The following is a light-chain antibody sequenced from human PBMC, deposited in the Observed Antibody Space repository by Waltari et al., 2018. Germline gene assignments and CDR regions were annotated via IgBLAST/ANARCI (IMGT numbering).Light chain of an antibody. CDR1: SSDVGNYNL. Sequence: QSALTQPASVSGSPGQSITISCTGTSSDVGNYNLVSWYQQHPGKAPKLMIYEDTKRPSRVSNRFAGSKSGNTASLTISALQAEDEAEDYCCSYARSSALVFGGGTELTVL. CDR3: CSYARSSALV. J-gene: IGLJ3*02. V-gene: IGLV2-23*01. CDR2: EDT.